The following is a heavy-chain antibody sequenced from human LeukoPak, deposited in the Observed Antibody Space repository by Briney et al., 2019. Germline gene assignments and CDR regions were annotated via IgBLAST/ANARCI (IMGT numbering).Heavy chain of an antibody. CDR3: ARVYSTANDY. CDR1: GYMFTSYW. Sequence: GESLKISCKGSGYMFTSYWIAWVRQMPGKGLEWMGIIYPDDSDTRYSPSFQGQVTISADKSISTAYLQWSSLKASDTAMYYCARVYSTANDYWGQGTLVTVSS. CDR2: IYPDDSDT. J-gene: IGHJ4*02. V-gene: IGHV5-51*01. D-gene: IGHD5-18*01.